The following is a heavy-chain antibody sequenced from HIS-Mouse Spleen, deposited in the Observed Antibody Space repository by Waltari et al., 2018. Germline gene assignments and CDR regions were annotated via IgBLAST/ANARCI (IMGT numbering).Heavy chain of an antibody. Sequence: QVQLVQSGAEVKKHGASVKVSCKASGYTFTSYGISWVRQAPGQGLEWMGWMSAYNGNTNYAQELQGRVTMTTDTSTRTAYMELRSLRSDDTAVYYCARDHSSSWYYYYYGMDVWGQGTTVTVSS. D-gene: IGHD6-13*01. J-gene: IGHJ6*02. V-gene: IGHV1-18*01. CDR1: GYTFTSYG. CDR2: MSAYNGNT. CDR3: ARDHSSSWYYYYYGMDV.